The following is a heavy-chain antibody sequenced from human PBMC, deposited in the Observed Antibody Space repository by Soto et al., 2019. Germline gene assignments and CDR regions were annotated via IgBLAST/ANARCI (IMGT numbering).Heavy chain of an antibody. J-gene: IGHJ4*02. CDR1: GYTFTSYG. CDR2: ISAYNGNT. V-gene: IGHV1-18*01. D-gene: IGHD3-3*01. CDR3: AINYVFGVVYSRVFDY. Sequence: GASVKVSCKASGYTFTSYGISWVRQAPGQGLEWMGWISAYNGNTNYAQKLQGRVTMTTDTSTSTAYMELRSLRSDDTAVYYCAINYVFGVVYSRVFDYGAREPLVTV.